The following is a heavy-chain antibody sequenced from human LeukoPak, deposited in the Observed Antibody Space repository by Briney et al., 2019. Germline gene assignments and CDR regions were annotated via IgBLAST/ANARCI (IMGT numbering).Heavy chain of an antibody. CDR2: IYHSGST. CDR1: GGSISSSNW. CDR3: ARVPGSVWMRWSKSDYYYYGMDV. J-gene: IGHJ6*02. Sequence: PSETLSLTCAVSGGSISSSNWWSWVRQPPGKGLEWIGEIYHSGSTNYNPSLKSRVTISVDKSKNQFSLKLSSVTAADTAVYYCARVPGSVWMRWSKSDYYYYGMDVWGQGTTVTVSS. D-gene: IGHD3-10*01. V-gene: IGHV4-4*02.